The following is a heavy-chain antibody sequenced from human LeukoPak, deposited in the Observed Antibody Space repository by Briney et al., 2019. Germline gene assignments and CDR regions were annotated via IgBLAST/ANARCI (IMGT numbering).Heavy chain of an antibody. D-gene: IGHD5-12*01. CDR2: ISAYNGNT. Sequence: GASVTVSCKASGYTFTNYGISWVRQAPGQGLEWMGWISAYNGNTKYAQKVQGRVTMTTDTSTRTAYMELRSLRSDDTAVYYCARDPGEIIVATTFDYWGQGTLVTVSS. CDR1: GYTFTNYG. V-gene: IGHV1-18*01. J-gene: IGHJ4*02. CDR3: ARDPGEIIVATTFDY.